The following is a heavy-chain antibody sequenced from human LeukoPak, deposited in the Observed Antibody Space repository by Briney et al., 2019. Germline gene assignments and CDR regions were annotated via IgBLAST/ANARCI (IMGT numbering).Heavy chain of an antibody. CDR2: IHPSTGNP. J-gene: IGHJ4*02. D-gene: IGHD3-16*02. CDR1: GYTFTNYA. CDR3: ARAFQSLGGLSLPDF. Sequence: ASVKVSCKASGYTFTNYAMNWVRQAPGQGLEWMGWIHPSTGNPTYAQGFTGRFVFSLDTSVSTTYLQISSLKAEDTAVYYCARAFQSLGGLSLPDFWGQGTLVTVSS. V-gene: IGHV7-4-1*02.